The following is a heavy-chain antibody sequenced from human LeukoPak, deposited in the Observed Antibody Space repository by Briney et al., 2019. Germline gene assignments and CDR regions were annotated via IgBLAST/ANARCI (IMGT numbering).Heavy chain of an antibody. J-gene: IGHJ4*02. CDR3: ARLGSGYYHFDY. D-gene: IGHD3-22*01. CDR1: GFTFSSYG. CDR2: IWYDGSNK. Sequence: GGSLRLSCAASGFTFSSYGMHWVRQAPGKGLEWVAVIWYDGSNKYYAGSVKGRFTISRDNSKNTLYLQMNSLRAEDTAVYYCARLGSGYYHFDYWGQGTLVTVSS. V-gene: IGHV3-33*01.